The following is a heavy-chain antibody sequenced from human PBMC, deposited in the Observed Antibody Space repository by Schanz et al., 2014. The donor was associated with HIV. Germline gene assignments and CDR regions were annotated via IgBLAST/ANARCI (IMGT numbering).Heavy chain of an antibody. V-gene: IGHV3-30-3*02. J-gene: IGHJ6*02. Sequence: VPLLESGGGLAQPGGSQRLSCAASGFAFSDYAMSWVRQAPGKGREWVAVISYDGSNEYYADSVKGRFTISRDNSKNTLYLQMNSLRAEDTAVYYCTKEVPPDVWGQGTTVTVSS. CDR2: ISYDGSNE. D-gene: IGHD1-1*01. CDR1: GFAFSDYA. CDR3: TKEVPPDV.